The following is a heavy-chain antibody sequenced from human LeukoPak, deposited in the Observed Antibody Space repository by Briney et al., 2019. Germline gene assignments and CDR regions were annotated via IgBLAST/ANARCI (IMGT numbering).Heavy chain of an antibody. CDR3: ARESRFGESFFDY. D-gene: IGHD3-10*01. J-gene: IGHJ4*02. CDR1: GFTFSDYA. Sequence: GGSLRLSCVASGFTFSDYAMHWVRQAPGKGLEWVSITYSDGGTYYAESVKGRFTISRDNSKNTLYLQMNSLRAEDTAVYYCARESRFGESFFDYWGQGTLVTVSS. CDR2: TYSDGGT. V-gene: IGHV3-53*01.